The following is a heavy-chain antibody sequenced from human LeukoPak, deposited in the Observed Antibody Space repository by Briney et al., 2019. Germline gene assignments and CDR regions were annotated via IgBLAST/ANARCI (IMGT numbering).Heavy chain of an antibody. CDR1: GFTFTTYW. D-gene: IGHD7-27*01. CDR2: IKQDGSQK. J-gene: IGHJ4*02. CDR3: ASENWANDY. Sequence: GGSLRLSCAASGFTFTTYWMTWVRQAPGKGLEWVANIKQDGSQKYYVDSVKGRFTISRDNAKNSLYLQMNSLKAEDTAVYYCASENWANDYWGQGTLVTVSS. V-gene: IGHV3-7*01.